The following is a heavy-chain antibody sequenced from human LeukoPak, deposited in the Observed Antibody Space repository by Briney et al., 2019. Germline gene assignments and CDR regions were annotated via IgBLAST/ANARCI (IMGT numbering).Heavy chain of an antibody. D-gene: IGHD4-17*01. CDR3: ARPVRYRGDYSD. J-gene: IGHJ4*02. Sequence: SETLSLTCAVYGGSFSGYYWSWIRQPPGKGLEWIGEINHSGSTNYNPSLKSRVTISVDTSKNQFSLKLSSVTAADTAVYYCARPVRYRGDYSDWGQGTLVTVSS. CDR2: INHSGST. V-gene: IGHV4-34*01. CDR1: GGSFSGYY.